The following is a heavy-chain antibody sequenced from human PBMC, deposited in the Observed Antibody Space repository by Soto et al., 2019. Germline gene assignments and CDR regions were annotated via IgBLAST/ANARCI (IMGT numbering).Heavy chain of an antibody. CDR1: GFTLSDHY. V-gene: IGHV3-72*01. D-gene: IGHD3-22*01. J-gene: IGHJ4*02. CDR3: VRDTYFSDSSSYTRCFDF. CDR2: SRNQANGYST. Sequence: GGSLRLSCSVSGFTLSDHYIDWVRQAPGKGLEWVGRSRNQANGYSTIYAASVQGRFTTSRDDSKYLVYLQMERLRTEDTAVYYCVRDTYFSDSSSYTRCFDFWGQGALVTVSS.